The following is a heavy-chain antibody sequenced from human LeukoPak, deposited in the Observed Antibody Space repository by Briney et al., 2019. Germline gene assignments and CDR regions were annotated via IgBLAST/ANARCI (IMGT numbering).Heavy chain of an antibody. CDR3: ARDLRDGYNYEAFDI. V-gene: IGHV1-69*01. CDR1: GGTFSSYA. CDR2: IIPIFGTA. J-gene: IGHJ3*02. D-gene: IGHD5-24*01. Sequence: ASVKVSCKASGGTFSSYAISWVRQAPGQGLEWMGGIIPIFGTANYAQKFQGRVTITADESTSTAYMELSSLRSEDTAVYYCARDLRDGYNYEAFDIWGQGTMVTVSS.